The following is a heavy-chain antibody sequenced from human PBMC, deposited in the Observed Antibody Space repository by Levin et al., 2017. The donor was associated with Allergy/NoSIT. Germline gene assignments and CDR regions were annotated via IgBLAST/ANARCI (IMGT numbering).Heavy chain of an antibody. CDR2: IYYNGKP. J-gene: IGHJ4*02. D-gene: IGHD1-26*01. CDR3: ARDKSGTYFSFED. V-gene: IGHV4-59*11. CDR1: GASMNSHY. Sequence: AGGSLRLSCTVSGASMNSHYWSWIRQPPGKGLEWIGYIYYNGKPNYNPSLKSRVTISVDTSKNQFSLNMNSVTAADTALYYCARDKSGTYFSFEDWGQGTLVTVSS.